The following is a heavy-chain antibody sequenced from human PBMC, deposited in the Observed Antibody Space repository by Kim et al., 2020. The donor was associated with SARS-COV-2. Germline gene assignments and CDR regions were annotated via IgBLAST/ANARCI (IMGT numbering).Heavy chain of an antibody. Sequence: ASVKVSCKASGYTFTSYAMHWVRQAPGQRLEWMGWINAGNGNTKYSQKFQGRVTITRDTSASTAYMELSSLRSEDTAVYYCARDPRHSSSWRYWFDPWGQGTLVTVSS. D-gene: IGHD6-13*01. CDR1: GYTFTSYA. J-gene: IGHJ5*02. CDR2: INAGNGNT. CDR3: ARDPRHSSSWRYWFDP. V-gene: IGHV1-3*01.